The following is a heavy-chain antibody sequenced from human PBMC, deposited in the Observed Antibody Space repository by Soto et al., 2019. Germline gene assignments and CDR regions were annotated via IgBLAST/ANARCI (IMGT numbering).Heavy chain of an antibody. J-gene: IGHJ4*02. Sequence: SDTLCLTCNVSGGSISTYYWSWIRQPPGKGLEWIGYIYYSGTTNYNPSLKSRVTISVDTSKNQFSLTLTSVTAADTAVYYCARERSDGLKSHYDYWGQRNLVTV. CDR1: GGSISTYY. D-gene: IGHD5-18*01. CDR3: ARERSDGLKSHYDY. V-gene: IGHV4-59*01. CDR2: IYYSGTT.